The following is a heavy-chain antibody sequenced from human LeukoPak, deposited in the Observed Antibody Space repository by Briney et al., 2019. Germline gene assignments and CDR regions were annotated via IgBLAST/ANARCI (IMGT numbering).Heavy chain of an antibody. CDR2: ISGSGGST. D-gene: IGHD2-2*01. V-gene: IGHV3-23*01. Sequence: GGSLRLSCSASGFTFTNYAMTWVRQAPGKGLEWVSAISGSGGSTYDADSVKGRFTISRDNSKNTLYLQMNSLRAEDTAEYYCAKAGYCSSTSCYGFDPWGQGTLVTVSS. CDR1: GFTFTNYA. J-gene: IGHJ5*02. CDR3: AKAGYCSSTSCYGFDP.